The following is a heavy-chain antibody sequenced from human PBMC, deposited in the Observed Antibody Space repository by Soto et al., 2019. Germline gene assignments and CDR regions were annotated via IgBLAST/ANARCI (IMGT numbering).Heavy chain of an antibody. CDR1: GFSLSTSGVG. V-gene: IGHV2-5*02. Sequence: QITLKESGPPLVKPTQTLTLTCTFSGFSLSTSGVGVGWIRQPPGKALEWLALIYWDDDKRYSPSLKSRLTITKDTTKNQVVLTMTSMDAVDTATYYCAHSNCSGGSCYSGEFDYWGQGTLVTVSS. D-gene: IGHD2-15*01. CDR2: IYWDDDK. J-gene: IGHJ4*02. CDR3: AHSNCSGGSCYSGEFDY.